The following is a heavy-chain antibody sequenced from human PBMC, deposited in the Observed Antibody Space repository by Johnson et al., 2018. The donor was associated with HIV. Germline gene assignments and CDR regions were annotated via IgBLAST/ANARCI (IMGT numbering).Heavy chain of an antibody. CDR1: GFSFSDYA. V-gene: IGHV3-66*01. Sequence: VHLVESGGGVVQPGRSLRLSCAASGFSFSDYAMHWVRQAPGKGLEWVSVIYSGGKTYYADSVKGRFTISRDNSKNTLYLQMNSLKAEDTAVYYCVSSGCQRCAFDIWGQGTMVTVSS. CDR2: IYSGGKT. D-gene: IGHD6-19*01. J-gene: IGHJ3*02. CDR3: VSSGCQRCAFDI.